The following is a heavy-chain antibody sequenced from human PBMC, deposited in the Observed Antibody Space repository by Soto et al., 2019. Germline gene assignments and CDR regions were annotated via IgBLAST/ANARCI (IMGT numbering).Heavy chain of an antibody. CDR2: ISAYNGNT. V-gene: IGHV1-18*01. D-gene: IGHD3-10*01. CDR3: ARDDYGSGSYNY. Sequence: QVQLVQSGAEVKKPGASVKVSCKASGYTFTSYGISWVRQAPGQGLEWMGWISAYNGNTNYAQKVQGRVTITTDTSTRTAYMELRSLRSNDTAAYYCARDDYGSGSYNYWGQGTLVTVSS. J-gene: IGHJ4*02. CDR1: GYTFTSYG.